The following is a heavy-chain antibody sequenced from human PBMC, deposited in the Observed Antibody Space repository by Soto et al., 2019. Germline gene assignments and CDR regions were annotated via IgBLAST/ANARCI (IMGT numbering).Heavy chain of an antibody. J-gene: IGHJ6*02. CDR3: ATSVNMVRGDV. CDR2: ISSSSSTI. CDR1: GFTFSSYS. V-gene: IGHV3-48*01. D-gene: IGHD3-10*01. Sequence: EVQLVESGGGLVQPGGSLRLSCAASGFTFSSYSMNWVRQAPGKGLEWVSYISSSSSTIYYADSVKGRFTISRDNAKNSLYLQMNSLRAEDTAVYYCATSVNMVRGDVWGQGTTVTVSS.